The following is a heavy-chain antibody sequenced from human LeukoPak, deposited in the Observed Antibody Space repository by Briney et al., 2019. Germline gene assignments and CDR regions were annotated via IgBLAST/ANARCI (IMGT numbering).Heavy chain of an antibody. Sequence: GGSLRLSCAASGFTFSSYEMNWVRQAPGKGLEWVSYISSSGSNIKYADSVKGRFTISRGNAKNSVYLQMNSLRAEDTAVYYCARDIKGQYQDAFDIWGQGTMVTVSS. D-gene: IGHD2-2*01. CDR3: ARDIKGQYQDAFDI. J-gene: IGHJ3*02. V-gene: IGHV3-48*03. CDR2: ISSSGSNI. CDR1: GFTFSSYE.